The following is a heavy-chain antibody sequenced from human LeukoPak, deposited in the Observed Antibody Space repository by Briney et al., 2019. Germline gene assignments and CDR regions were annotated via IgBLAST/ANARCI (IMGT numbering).Heavy chain of an antibody. Sequence: GGSLRLSCTASGFTFSDHYMDWVRQAPGKGLEWVGRTRNRANSYTTEYAASVKGRFTISRDDSKNSLYLQMNSLKTEDTAVYYCATKQWLAPPPDSWGQGTPVTVSS. CDR3: ATKQWLAPPPDS. V-gene: IGHV3-72*01. CDR2: TRNRANSYTT. D-gene: IGHD6-19*01. CDR1: GFTFSDHY. J-gene: IGHJ4*02.